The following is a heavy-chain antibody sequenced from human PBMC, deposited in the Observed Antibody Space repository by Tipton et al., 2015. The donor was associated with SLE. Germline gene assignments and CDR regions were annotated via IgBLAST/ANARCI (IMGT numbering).Heavy chain of an antibody. CDR3: ARYYYDSSGLVMVDI. Sequence: TLSLNCAVYGGSFSGYYWTWIRQPPGKGLEWIGESNHGGSTNYNPSLKSRVTISEDTSKNQFSLKLTSVTAADTAMYYCARYYYDSSGLVMVDIWGQGTMVTVSS. D-gene: IGHD3-22*01. J-gene: IGHJ3*02. CDR2: SNHGGST. V-gene: IGHV4-34*01. CDR1: GGSFSGYY.